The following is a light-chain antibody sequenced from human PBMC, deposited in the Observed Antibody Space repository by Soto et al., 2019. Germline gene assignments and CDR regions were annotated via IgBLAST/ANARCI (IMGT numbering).Light chain of an antibody. J-gene: IGLJ1*01. V-gene: IGLV2-14*01. CDR2: DVT. Sequence: QSVLTQPASVSGSPGQSITISCTGTSSDVGGYNYVSWYQQHPGKVPKLMIYDVTNRPSGVSNRFSGSKSGNTASLTISGLQAEDEADYYCSSYTSSTTPYVFGTGTKVTVL. CDR3: SSYTSSTTPYV. CDR1: SSDVGGYNY.